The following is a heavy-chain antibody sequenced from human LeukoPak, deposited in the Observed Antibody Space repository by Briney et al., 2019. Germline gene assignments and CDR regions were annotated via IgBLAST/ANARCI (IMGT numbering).Heavy chain of an antibody. J-gene: IGHJ4*02. CDR3: ATNQGLMNYFDY. D-gene: IGHD2-8*01. V-gene: IGHV1-69*06. Sequence: WASVKVSCKASGGTFSSYAISWVRQAPGQGLEWMGGIIPIFGTANYAQKFQGRVTMTENTSTDTAYMELSSLRSEDTAVYYCATNQGLMNYFDYWGQGTLVTVSS. CDR1: GGTFSSYA. CDR2: IIPIFGTA.